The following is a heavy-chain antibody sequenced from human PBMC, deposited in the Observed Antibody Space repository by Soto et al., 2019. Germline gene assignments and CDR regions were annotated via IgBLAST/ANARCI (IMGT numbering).Heavy chain of an antibody. CDR1: GFTVSTNY. J-gene: IGHJ4*02. V-gene: IGHV3-66*01. CDR2: IFSDGNT. Sequence: EVPLMESGGGLVQPGGSLRLSCAASGFTVSTNYMNWVRQAPGKGLEWVSVIFSDGNTYYADSVKGRFTISRDNSKNSVYFQMHSLRDEDTAVYFCASRALTHAFVDCWGQGTLVTVSS. CDR3: ASRALTHAFVDC. D-gene: IGHD3-10*01.